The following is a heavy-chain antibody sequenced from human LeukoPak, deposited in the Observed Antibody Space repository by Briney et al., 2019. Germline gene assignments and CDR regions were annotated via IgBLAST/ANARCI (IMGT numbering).Heavy chain of an antibody. CDR2: ISSSSSTI. CDR1: GFTFSSYS. Sequence: PGGSLRLSCAASGFTFSSYSMNWVRQAPGKGLEWVSYISSSSSTIYYADSVKGRFTISRDNAKNSLYLQMNSLRAEDTAVYYCARGVVSGVTMIVVGPDYWGQGTLVTVSS. CDR3: ARGVVSGVTMIVVGPDY. D-gene: IGHD3-22*01. J-gene: IGHJ4*02. V-gene: IGHV3-48*01.